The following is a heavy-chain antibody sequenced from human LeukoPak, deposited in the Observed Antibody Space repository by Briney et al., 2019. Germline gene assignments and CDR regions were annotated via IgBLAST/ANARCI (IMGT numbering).Heavy chain of an antibody. J-gene: IGHJ4*02. D-gene: IGHD3-10*01. Sequence: PGGSLRLSCAASGFNFRASWMNWVRQAPGKGLEWVANMNQDGSAKFYVDSVRGRFTVSRDNTENSVYLQMNSLRVDDTAIYYCARDPDHGAIDFWGQGTLVTVSS. V-gene: IGHV3-7*01. CDR3: ARDPDHGAIDF. CDR1: GFNFRASW. CDR2: MNQDGSAK.